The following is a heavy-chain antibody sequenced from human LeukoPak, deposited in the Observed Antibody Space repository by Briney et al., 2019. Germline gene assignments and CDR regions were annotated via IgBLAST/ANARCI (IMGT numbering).Heavy chain of an antibody. CDR1: GFTFSSYT. D-gene: IGHD7-27*01. V-gene: IGHV3-23*01. CDR3: AKDGGLWVSAHWGDS. CDR2: ITTSDGNT. Sequence: GGSLRLSCAASGFTFSSYTISWVRQAPGKGLEWVSTITTSDGNTYYADSVKGRFTVSRDNSKNTLFLQMNSLRAEDTAVYYCAKDGGLWVSAHWGDSWGRGTLVTVSS. J-gene: IGHJ4*02.